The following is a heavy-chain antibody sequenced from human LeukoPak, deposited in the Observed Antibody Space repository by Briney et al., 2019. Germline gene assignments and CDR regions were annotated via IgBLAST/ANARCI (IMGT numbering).Heavy chain of an antibody. J-gene: IGHJ3*02. Sequence: PGGSLRLSCAASGFTFSSYWMHWVRQVPGKGLVWVSRINSDGSITNYADSVKGRFTISRDNAKNSLYLQMNSLRAEDTAVYYCARDNYGDSYDAFDIWGQGTMVTVSS. CDR2: INSDGSIT. CDR3: ARDNYGDSYDAFDI. D-gene: IGHD4-17*01. CDR1: GFTFSSYW. V-gene: IGHV3-74*01.